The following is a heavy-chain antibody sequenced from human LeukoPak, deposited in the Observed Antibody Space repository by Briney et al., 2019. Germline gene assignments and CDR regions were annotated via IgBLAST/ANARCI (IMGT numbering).Heavy chain of an antibody. CDR3: ARHDEAPPGDFDY. V-gene: IGHV4-4*09. D-gene: IGHD3-10*01. Sequence: SETLSLTCTVSGGSISSYYWSWIRQPPGKGLEWIGYIYTSGSTNYNPSLKSRVTISVDTSKNQFSLKLSSVTAADTAVYYCARHDEAPPGDFDYWGQGTLVTVSS. J-gene: IGHJ4*02. CDR1: GGSISSYY. CDR2: IYTSGST.